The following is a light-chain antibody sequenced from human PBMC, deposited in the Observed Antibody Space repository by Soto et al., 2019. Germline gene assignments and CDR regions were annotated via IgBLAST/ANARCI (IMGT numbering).Light chain of an antibody. CDR2: GAS. CDR3: QQYNNVPPIT. CDR1: QSVSSGH. V-gene: IGKV3-15*01. J-gene: IGKJ5*01. Sequence: TVLTQSPAPLSVSPGERSSLSCMASQSVSSGHLAWYQQKPGQAPRLLIYGASTRATGIPARFSGSGSGTEFTLTISSLQSEDFAVYYCQQYNNVPPITFGQGTRLETK.